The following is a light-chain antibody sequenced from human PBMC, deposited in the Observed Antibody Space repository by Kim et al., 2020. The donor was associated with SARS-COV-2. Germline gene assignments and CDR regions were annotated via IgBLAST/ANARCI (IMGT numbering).Light chain of an antibody. CDR1: QDIYIW. Sequence: ASVGDRVTITCRASQDIYIWLAWYQQKPGKAPKILIYSASTLQTGVPSRFSGSGSGTEFTLTISSLQPDDFATYYCQQSKSYPRTFGQGTKVEIK. J-gene: IGKJ1*01. CDR2: SAS. CDR3: QQSKSYPRT. V-gene: IGKV1-5*03.